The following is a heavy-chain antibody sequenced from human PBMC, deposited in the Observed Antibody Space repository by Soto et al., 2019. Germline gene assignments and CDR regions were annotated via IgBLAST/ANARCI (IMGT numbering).Heavy chain of an antibody. CDR1: GFTVSSNA. Sequence: EVQLVESGGGLVQPGGYLRLSCAASGFTVSSNAMSWVRQAPGKGLEWVSVIHSGGSTYYADSVKGKRTISRDNSKNTLFFQMNGLRAEDTALYYCARGVAPGTSAPDYWGQGTLVIVSS. V-gene: IGHV3-66*01. D-gene: IGHD6-13*01. CDR2: IHSGGST. J-gene: IGHJ4*02. CDR3: ARGVAPGTSAPDY.